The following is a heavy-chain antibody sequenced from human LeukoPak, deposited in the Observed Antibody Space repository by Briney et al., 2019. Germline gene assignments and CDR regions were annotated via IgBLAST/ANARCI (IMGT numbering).Heavy chain of an antibody. CDR2: IYTSGST. Sequence: SETLSLTCTVSGGSISSGSYYWSWIRQPAGKGLEWIGRIYTSGSTNYNPSLKSRVTISVDTSKNQFSLKLSSVTAADTAVYYCARDPSDHYDSSGYYYDPWGQGTLVTVSS. CDR1: GGSISSGSYY. V-gene: IGHV4-61*02. D-gene: IGHD3-22*01. J-gene: IGHJ5*02. CDR3: ARDPSDHYDSSGYYYDP.